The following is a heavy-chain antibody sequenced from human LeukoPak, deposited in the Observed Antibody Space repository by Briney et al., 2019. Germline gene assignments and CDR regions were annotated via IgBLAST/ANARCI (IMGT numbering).Heavy chain of an antibody. CDR3: ARRTGYSGYGSYYYGMDV. CDR1: GGSISSGGYY. CDR2: IYYSGST. Sequence: PSETLSLTCTVSGGSISSGGYYWSWIRQPPGKGLEWCGYIYYSGSTYYSPSLKSRVTISVDTSKHQFSLKLRSVTAADTAVYYCARRTGYSGYGSYYYGMDVWGQGTTVTVSS. D-gene: IGHD5-12*01. V-gene: IGHV4-31*03. J-gene: IGHJ6*02.